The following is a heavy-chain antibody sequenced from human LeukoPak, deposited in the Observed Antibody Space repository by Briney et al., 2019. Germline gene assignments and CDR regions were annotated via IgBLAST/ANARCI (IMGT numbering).Heavy chain of an antibody. J-gene: IGHJ4*02. CDR2: IWYDGSNK. D-gene: IGHD5-18*01. CDR1: GFSFSNYG. V-gene: IGHV3-33*01. Sequence: LSGGSLRLTCAASGFSFSNYGMQWVRQAPGKGLEWVAVIWYDGSNKYYGDPVKGRFTISRDNSKNMVYLQMNSLRAEDTAVYYCARDRAYSYGYAYYFEYWGQGTLVTVSS. CDR3: ARDRAYSYGYAYYFEY.